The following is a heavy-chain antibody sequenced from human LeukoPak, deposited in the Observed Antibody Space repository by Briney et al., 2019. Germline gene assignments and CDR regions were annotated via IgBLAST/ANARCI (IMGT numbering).Heavy chain of an antibody. CDR2: VHPSGGST. CDR3: ARITMTTSGWYFDL. D-gene: IGHD3-22*01. Sequence: ASVKVSCKASGYTFTSYYMHWLRQAPGQGLEWMGIVHPSGGSTSYAQKFQGRVTMTRGTAASTVYMELSSLRSEDTALYYCARITMTTSGWYFDLWGRGSLVTVS. J-gene: IGHJ2*01. V-gene: IGHV1-46*01. CDR1: GYTFTSYY.